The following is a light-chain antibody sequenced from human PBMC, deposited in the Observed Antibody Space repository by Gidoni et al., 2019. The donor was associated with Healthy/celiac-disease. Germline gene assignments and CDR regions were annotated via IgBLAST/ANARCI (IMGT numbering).Light chain of an antibody. CDR1: QDISNY. Sequence: DIQMTQSTSSLSASVGDRVTITCQASQDISNYLNWYQQKPGKAPKLLIYDASNLETGVPSRFSGSGSGTDFTCTISSLQPEDIATYYCQQYDNLPLTFGGGTKVEIK. J-gene: IGKJ4*01. V-gene: IGKV1-33*01. CDR2: DAS. CDR3: QQYDNLPLT.